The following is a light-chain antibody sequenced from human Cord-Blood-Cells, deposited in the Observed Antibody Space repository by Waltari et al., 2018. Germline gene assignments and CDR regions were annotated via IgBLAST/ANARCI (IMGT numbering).Light chain of an antibody. CDR1: QDISNY. CDR3: QQYDNLRLFT. CDR2: DAS. V-gene: IGKV1-33*01. J-gene: IGKJ3*01. Sequence: IQMTQSPSSLSASVGDRVTITCQASQDISNYVNWYQQKPGKAPKLLIYDASNLETGVPSRFSGSGSGTDFTFTISSLQPEDIATYYCQQYDNLRLFTFGPGTKVDIK.